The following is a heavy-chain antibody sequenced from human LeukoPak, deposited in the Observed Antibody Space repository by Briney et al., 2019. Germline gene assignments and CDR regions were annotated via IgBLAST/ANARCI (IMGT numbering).Heavy chain of an antibody. J-gene: IGHJ3*02. CDR3: ASRLRWLSGSDAFAI. CDR1: GYTFTGYY. D-gene: IGHD4-23*01. CDR2: INPNSGGT. Sequence: GASVKVSCKASGYTFTGYYMHWVRQAPGQGLEWMGWINPNSGGTNYAQKFQGRVTMTRDVSTSTVYMELSSLRSEDTAVYYCASRLRWLSGSDAFAIWGQGTMVTVSS. V-gene: IGHV1-2*02.